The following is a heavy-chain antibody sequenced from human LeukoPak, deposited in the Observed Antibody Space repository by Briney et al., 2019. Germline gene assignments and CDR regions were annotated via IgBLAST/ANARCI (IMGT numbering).Heavy chain of an antibody. J-gene: IGHJ3*02. CDR1: GYTLTELS. CDR2: FDPEDGET. Sequence: GASVKVSCKVSGYTLTELSMHWVRQAPGKGLEWMGGFDPEDGETIYAQKFQGRVTMTEDTSTDTAYMELSSLRSEDTAVYYCATRVRAVVPADDAFDIWGQGTMVTVSS. CDR3: ATRVRAVVPADDAFDI. D-gene: IGHD2-2*01. V-gene: IGHV1-24*01.